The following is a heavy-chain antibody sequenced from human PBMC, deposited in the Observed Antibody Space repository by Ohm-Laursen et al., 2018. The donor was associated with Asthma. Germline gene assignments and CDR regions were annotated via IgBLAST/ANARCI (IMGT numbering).Heavy chain of an antibody. Sequence: SLRLSCSASGFTFSSYGMHWVRQAPGKGLEWVAVISYDGSNKYYADSVKGRFTISRDNSKNTLYLQMNSLRAEDTAVYYCARNTAAASGYFDYWGQGTLVTVSS. D-gene: IGHD6-13*01. V-gene: IGHV3-30*03. CDR3: ARNTAAASGYFDY. CDR1: GFTFSSYG. J-gene: IGHJ4*02. CDR2: ISYDGSNK.